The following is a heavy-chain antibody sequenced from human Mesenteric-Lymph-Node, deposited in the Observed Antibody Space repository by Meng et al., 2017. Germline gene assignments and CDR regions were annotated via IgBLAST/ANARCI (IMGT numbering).Heavy chain of an antibody. J-gene: IGHJ5*02. CDR1: GYTFTSYG. CDR3: ARLAVAGDNWFDP. V-gene: IGHV1-18*01. Sequence: VPLGQLLVGEQKPGASDNASFKASGYTFTSYGISWCPQAPGQGLEWMGWISAYNGNTNYAQKLQGRVTMTTDTSTSTAYMELRSLRSDDTAVYFCARLAVAGDNWFDPWGQGTLVTVSS. D-gene: IGHD6-19*01. CDR2: ISAYNGNT.